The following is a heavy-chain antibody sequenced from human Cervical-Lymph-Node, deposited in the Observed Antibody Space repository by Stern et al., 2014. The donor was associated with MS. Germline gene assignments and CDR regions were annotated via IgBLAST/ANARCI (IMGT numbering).Heavy chain of an antibody. D-gene: IGHD3-3*01. V-gene: IGHV3-23*01. CDR1: GFSFDSYA. CDR3: TKDYDVLSGYYSTN. Sequence: EVQLLESGGGLVQPGGSLRVSCTASGFSFDSYAMSWVRQAPGRSLEWVSAVSGSGGTTYYADSVKGRFTSSRDNSKNTVYLQMNSLRAEDTAVYYCTKDYDVLSGYYSTNWGQGTLVTVSS. CDR2: VSGSGGTT. J-gene: IGHJ4*02.